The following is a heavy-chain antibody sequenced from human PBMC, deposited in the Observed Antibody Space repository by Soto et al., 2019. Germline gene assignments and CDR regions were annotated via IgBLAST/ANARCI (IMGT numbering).Heavy chain of an antibody. CDR3: ARGRYGDY. J-gene: IGHJ4*02. CDR1: GYAFTTYG. D-gene: IGHD1-1*01. V-gene: IGHV1-18*01. Sequence: QVHLVQSGAEVQKPVASVKVSCKGSGYAFTTYGITWVRQAPGQGLEWMGWISAHNGDTNYAQKLQGRVTVTRDTSTSTAYMELRSLRSDDTAVYYCARGRYGDYWGQGAVVTVSS. CDR2: ISAHNGDT.